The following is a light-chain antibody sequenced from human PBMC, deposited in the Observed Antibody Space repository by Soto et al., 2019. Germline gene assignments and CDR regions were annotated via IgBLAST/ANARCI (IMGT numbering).Light chain of an antibody. J-gene: IGKJ5*01. V-gene: IGKV3-11*01. CDR3: QQRSSWPLIT. CDR2: EAS. CDR1: QSLSTS. Sequence: EAGLTQSPASLSLSPGERATLSCRASQSLSTSLAWYQQKPGQAPRLLIHEASSRATGIPARFSGSGSGTDFTLTISSLEPEDSAVYYCQQRSSWPLITFGQGTRLEI.